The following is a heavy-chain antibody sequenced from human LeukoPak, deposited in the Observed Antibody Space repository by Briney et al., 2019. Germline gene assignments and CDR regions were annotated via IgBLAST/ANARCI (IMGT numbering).Heavy chain of an antibody. CDR1: GFTFSSYW. CDR3: ARDSYYYDDRGSHYYGIDV. V-gene: IGHV3-74*01. CDR2: IKSDGSRT. J-gene: IGHJ6*02. Sequence: GGSLRLSCGASGFTFSSYWMHWVRRAPGKGLVWVSRIKSDGSRTDYADSVKGRFIISRDNAKNTLYLQMSSLRVEDTAVYYCARDSYYYDDRGSHYYGIDVWGHGTTVTVSS. D-gene: IGHD3-22*01.